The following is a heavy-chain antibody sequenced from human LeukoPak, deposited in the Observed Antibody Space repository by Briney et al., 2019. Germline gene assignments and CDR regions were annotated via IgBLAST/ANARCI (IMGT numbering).Heavy chain of an antibody. CDR3: AKDSYSGSYGYFDY. V-gene: IGHV3-23*01. Sequence: GGSLRLSCAASGFTFTNYAMSWVRQAPGKGLEWVSAISGSGGSTYYADSVKGRFTISRDNSKNTLYLQMNSLRAEDTAVYYCAKDSYSGSYGYFDYWGQGTLVTVSS. J-gene: IGHJ4*02. CDR1: GFTFTNYA. D-gene: IGHD1-26*01. CDR2: ISGSGGST.